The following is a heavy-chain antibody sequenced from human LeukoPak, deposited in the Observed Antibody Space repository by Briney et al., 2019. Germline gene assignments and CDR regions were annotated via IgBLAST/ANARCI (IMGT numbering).Heavy chain of an antibody. J-gene: IGHJ4*02. CDR3: AKASFADSSGTAAPVDY. CDR2: ISSDGRDK. Sequence: PGGSLRLSCEASGFSFRSYAMHWVRQAPGEGLEWVAVISSDGRDKYYIDSVKGRFTISRDTSKNTLDLQMNSLGTEDTAIYYCAKASFADSSGTAAPVDYWGQGTLVTVSS. D-gene: IGHD3-22*01. V-gene: IGHV3-30*18. CDR1: GFSFRSYA.